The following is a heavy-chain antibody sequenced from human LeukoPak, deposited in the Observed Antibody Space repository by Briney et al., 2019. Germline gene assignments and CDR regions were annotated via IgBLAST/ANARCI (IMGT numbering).Heavy chain of an antibody. CDR2: MNPNSGNT. J-gene: IGHJ4*02. CDR1: GYTFTSYD. Sequence: ASVKVSCKASGYTFTSYDINWVRQATGQGLVWMGWMNPNSGNTGYAQKFQGRVTMTRNTSISTAYMELSSLRSEDTAVYYCARVPYNWNYAEGLDYWGQGTLVTVSS. D-gene: IGHD1-1*01. CDR3: ARVPYNWNYAEGLDY. V-gene: IGHV1-8*01.